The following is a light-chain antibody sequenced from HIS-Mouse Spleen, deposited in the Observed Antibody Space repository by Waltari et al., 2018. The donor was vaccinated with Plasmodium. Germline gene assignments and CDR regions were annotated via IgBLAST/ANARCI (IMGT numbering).Light chain of an antibody. CDR1: ALPKKY. J-gene: IGLJ3*02. Sequence: SYELTQPPSVSVSPGQTARITCSGDALPKKYAYCYQQKSGQAPVLVIYEDSKRPSGIPERVSGDSSGTMATVTISGAQVEDEADYYCYSTDSSGNHRVFGGGTKLTVL. V-gene: IGLV3-10*01. CDR2: EDS. CDR3: YSTDSSGNHRV.